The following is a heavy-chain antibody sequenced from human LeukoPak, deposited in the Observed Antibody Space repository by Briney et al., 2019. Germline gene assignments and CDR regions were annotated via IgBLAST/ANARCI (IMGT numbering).Heavy chain of an antibody. CDR2: ISNNGGYT. D-gene: IGHD3-10*01. Sequence: GSLRLSCAASGFTFSSSAMSWVRQAPGKGLEWVSAISNNGGYTYYADSVQGRFTISRDNSKNTLYLQMNSLRAEDTAVYYCAKRESSYGSGSYFLDYWGQGTLVTVSS. V-gene: IGHV3-23*01. CDR3: AKRESSYGSGSYFLDY. J-gene: IGHJ4*02. CDR1: GFTFSSSA.